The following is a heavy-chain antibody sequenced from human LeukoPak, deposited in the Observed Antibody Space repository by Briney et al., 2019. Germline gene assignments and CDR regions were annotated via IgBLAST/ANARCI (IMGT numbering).Heavy chain of an antibody. D-gene: IGHD3-10*01. CDR3: ARVGGSGSYEYFQH. CDR2: IYTSGST. V-gene: IGHV4-61*02. J-gene: IGHJ1*01. CDR1: GGSISSGGYS. Sequence: PSQTLSLTCAVSGGSISSGGYSWSWIRQPAGKGLEWIGRIYTSGSTNYNPSLKSRVTISVDTSKNQFSLKLSSVTAADTAVYYCARVGGSGSYEYFQHWGQGTLVTVSS.